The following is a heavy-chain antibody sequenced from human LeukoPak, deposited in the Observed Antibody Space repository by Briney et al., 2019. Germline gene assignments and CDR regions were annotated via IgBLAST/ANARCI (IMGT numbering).Heavy chain of an antibody. CDR2: INPSSGST. D-gene: IGHD3-22*01. CDR3: ARVVPRYYDTSGANWFDP. Sequence: GASVTVSCKASGYTFTNYYMHWVRQAPGQGLEWMGIINPSSGSTNYAQKFQGRVTMTRDTSTSTVYLELSRLRSEDTAVYFCARVVPRYYDTSGANWFDPWGQGTPVTVSS. J-gene: IGHJ5*02. CDR1: GYTFTNYY. V-gene: IGHV1-46*01.